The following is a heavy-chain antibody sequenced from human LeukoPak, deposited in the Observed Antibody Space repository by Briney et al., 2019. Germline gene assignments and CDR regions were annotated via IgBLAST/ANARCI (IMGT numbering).Heavy chain of an antibody. CDR2: ISWHSNSV. D-gene: IGHD4-23*01. Sequence: PGGSLRLSCAGSGFNFGNYALHWVRQAPGKGLEWVSGISWHSNSVGYADSVKGRFTISRDNAKNSLYLQMTNLRPEDTALYYCVKDIGGGDYSFFYMDVWGTGTTVIVSS. J-gene: IGHJ6*03. CDR3: VKDIGGGDYSFFYMDV. CDR1: GFNFGNYA. V-gene: IGHV3-9*01.